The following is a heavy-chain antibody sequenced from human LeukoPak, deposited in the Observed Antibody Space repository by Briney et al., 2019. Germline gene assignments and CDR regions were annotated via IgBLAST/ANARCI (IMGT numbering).Heavy chain of an antibody. CDR1: GGSFSGYY. Sequence: KASETLSLTCAVYGGSFSGYYWSWIRQSPGKGLEWIGEINHSGSTNYNASLKSRVTISVDTSKNQFSLKLSSVTAADTAVYYCATRGIAVDHDYWGQGTLVTVSS. J-gene: IGHJ4*02. V-gene: IGHV4-34*01. CDR2: INHSGST. CDR3: ATRGIAVDHDY. D-gene: IGHD6-19*01.